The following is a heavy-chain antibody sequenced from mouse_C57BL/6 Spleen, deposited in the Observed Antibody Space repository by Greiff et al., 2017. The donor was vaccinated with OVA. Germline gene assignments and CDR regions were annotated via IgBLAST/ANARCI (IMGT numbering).Heavy chain of an antibody. J-gene: IGHJ3*01. V-gene: IGHV1-9*01. D-gene: IGHD3-2*02. CDR2: IVPGSGST. CDR1: GYTFTGYW. Sequence: VQLQQSGAELMKPGASVKLSCKATGYTFTGYWIEWVKQRPGHGLEWIGEIVPGSGSTNYNEKFKGKATFTADTSSNTASMQLSSLTTEDSAIYYCASQGPDSSGPFAYWGQGTLVTVSA. CDR3: ASQGPDSSGPFAY.